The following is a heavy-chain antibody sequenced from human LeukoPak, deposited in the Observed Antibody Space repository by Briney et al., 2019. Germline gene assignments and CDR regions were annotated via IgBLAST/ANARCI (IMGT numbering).Heavy chain of an antibody. CDR3: ARESVYDFWRVGGIDP. J-gene: IGHJ5*02. Sequence: SETLSLTCTVSGGSISSYYWSWIRQPPGKGLEWIGYIYYSGSTNYNPSLKSRVTISVDTSKNQFSLKLSSVTAADTAVYYCARESVYDFWRVGGIDPWGQGTLVTVSS. V-gene: IGHV4-59*12. D-gene: IGHD3-3*01. CDR1: GGSISSYY. CDR2: IYYSGST.